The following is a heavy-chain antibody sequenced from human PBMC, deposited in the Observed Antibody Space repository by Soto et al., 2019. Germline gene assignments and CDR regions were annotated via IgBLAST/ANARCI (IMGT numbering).Heavy chain of an antibody. D-gene: IGHD2-8*02. CDR3: AREGPVVYGYYGMDV. J-gene: IGHJ6*02. CDR1: GFTFSSYW. CDR2: INSDGSST. V-gene: IGHV3-74*01. Sequence: HPGGSLRLSCAASGFTFSSYWMHWVRQAPGKGLVWVSRINSDGSSTSYADSVKGRFTISRDNAKNTLYLQMNSLRAEDTAVYYCAREGPVVYGYYGMDVWGQGTTVTVSS.